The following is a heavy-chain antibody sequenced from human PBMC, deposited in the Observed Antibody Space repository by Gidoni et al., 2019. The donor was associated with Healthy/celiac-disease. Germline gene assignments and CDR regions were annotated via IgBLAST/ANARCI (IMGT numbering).Heavy chain of an antibody. CDR3: ARGESWIQPSGWFDP. CDR1: GGSVSSGSYY. Sequence: QVQLQESGPGLVKPSETLSLTCTVSGGSVSSGSYYWSWIRQPPGKGLEWIGYIYYSGSTNYNPSLKSRVTISVDTSKNQFSLKLSSVTAADTAVYYCARGESWIQPSGWFDPWGQGTLVTVSS. J-gene: IGHJ5*02. V-gene: IGHV4-61*01. D-gene: IGHD5-18*01. CDR2: IYYSGST.